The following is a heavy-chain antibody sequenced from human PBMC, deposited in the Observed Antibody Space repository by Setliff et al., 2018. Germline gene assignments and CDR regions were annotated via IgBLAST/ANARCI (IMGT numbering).Heavy chain of an antibody. CDR2: IIPILETT. V-gene: IGHV1-69*11. CDR1: GGAFSNYG. J-gene: IGHJ4*02. CDR3: ARWNGSGYFYY. D-gene: IGHD3-3*01. Sequence: SVKVSCKVSGGAFSNYGLSWVQQAPGQGLLWMGRIIPILETTNYAQNFQGRVSITADESTRTAYMELSSLTFEDTAVYYCARWNGSGYFYYWGQGTWVTVS.